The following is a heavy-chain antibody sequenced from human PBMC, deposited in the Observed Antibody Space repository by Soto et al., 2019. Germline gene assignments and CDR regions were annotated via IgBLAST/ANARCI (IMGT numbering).Heavy chain of an antibody. Sequence: PGGSLRLSCVFSGFTFSTYTMNWVRQAPGKGLEWVSSINGRSNYVHYADSVKGRFTISRDNAKNSLYLQMNGLRAEDTAIYYCAREDGVVGSSSAFDHWGLGTLVTVSS. D-gene: IGHD1-26*01. CDR3: AREDGVVGSSSAFDH. J-gene: IGHJ4*02. V-gene: IGHV3-21*01. CDR2: INGRSNYV. CDR1: GFTFSTYT.